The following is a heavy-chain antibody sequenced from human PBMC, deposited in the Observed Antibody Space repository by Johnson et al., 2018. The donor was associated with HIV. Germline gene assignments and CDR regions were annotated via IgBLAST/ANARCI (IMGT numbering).Heavy chain of an antibody. CDR3: TTAVDGAPDAFDI. J-gene: IGHJ3*02. V-gene: IGHV3-30*02. D-gene: IGHD4-17*01. Sequence: QVQLVESGGGVVQPGGSLRLSCAASGFTFTSYGMHWVLQAPGKGLEWVAFIRYDGSNKYYSDSVKGRFTISRDNSKNTLYLQMNSLKTEDTAVYYCTTAVDGAPDAFDIWGQGTMVTVSS. CDR2: IRYDGSNK. CDR1: GFTFTSYG.